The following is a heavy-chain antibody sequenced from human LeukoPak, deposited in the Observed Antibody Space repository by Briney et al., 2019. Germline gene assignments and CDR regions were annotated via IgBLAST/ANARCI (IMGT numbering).Heavy chain of an antibody. Sequence: SQTLSLTCTVSGGSISSGGYYCSWIRQHPGKGLEWIGYIYYSVSTYYNPSLNSRVTISVETSKNQFSLKLSSVTAADTAVYYCARIVAGSGSSLYYFDYWGQGTLVTVSS. V-gene: IGHV4-31*03. D-gene: IGHD3-10*01. CDR2: IYYSVST. CDR3: ARIVAGSGSSLYYFDY. CDR1: GGSISSGGYY. J-gene: IGHJ4*02.